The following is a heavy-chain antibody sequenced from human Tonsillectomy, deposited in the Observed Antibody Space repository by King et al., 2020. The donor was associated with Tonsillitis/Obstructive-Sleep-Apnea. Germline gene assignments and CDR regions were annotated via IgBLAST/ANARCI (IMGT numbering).Heavy chain of an antibody. CDR2: IWYAGSNK. V-gene: IGHV3-33*01. D-gene: IGHD2-2*01. CDR1: GFTFSNYG. CDR3: ARGGTSSLDY. Sequence: VQLVESGGGVVQPGRSLRLSCAASGFTFSNYGMHWVRQAPGKGLEWVAVIWYAGSNKYYADSVKGRFSISRDNSKNTVNLQMNSLRAEDTAVYYCARGGTSSLDYWGQGTRVTVSS. J-gene: IGHJ4*02.